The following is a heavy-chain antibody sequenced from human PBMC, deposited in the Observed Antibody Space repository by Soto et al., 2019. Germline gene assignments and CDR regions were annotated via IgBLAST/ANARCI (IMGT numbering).Heavy chain of an antibody. D-gene: IGHD4-4*01. Sequence: QVQLVESGGGVVQPGRSLRLSCTASGFTFSNYAMYWVRQAPGKGLEWVAVISYVVSRTNYADSVKGRFTISRDNSKNTLYLQMNSLRAEDTAVYYCAREAIQGNLVDYWGQGTLVTVSS. J-gene: IGHJ4*02. CDR1: GFTFSNYA. CDR2: ISYVVSRT. V-gene: IGHV3-30-3*01. CDR3: AREAIQGNLVDY.